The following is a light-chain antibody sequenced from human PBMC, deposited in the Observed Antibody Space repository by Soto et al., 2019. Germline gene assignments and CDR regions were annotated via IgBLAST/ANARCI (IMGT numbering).Light chain of an antibody. J-gene: IGLJ3*02. V-gene: IGLV1-36*01. CDR3: AAWDDSLNACV. Sequence: QSVLTQPPSVSEAPRQRVTISCSGTSSNIGNNAVNWYQQLPGKAPKLLIYYDDLLPSGVSGRFSCSTSGTSASLAISGLQSEDEDDYYCAAWDDSLNACVFGGGTKLTVL. CDR1: SSNIGNNA. CDR2: YDD.